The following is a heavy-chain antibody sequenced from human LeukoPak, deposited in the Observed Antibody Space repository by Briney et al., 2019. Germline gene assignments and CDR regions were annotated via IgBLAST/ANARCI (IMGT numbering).Heavy chain of an antibody. CDR3: ARHARIVGTTNYLEGYFDY. J-gene: IGHJ4*02. D-gene: IGHD1-26*01. CDR1: GYSFTSYW. V-gene: IGHV5-51*01. CDR2: IYPGDSDT. Sequence: GESLKISCKGSGYSFTSYWIGWVRQMPGKGLEWMGIIYPGDSDTRYSPSFQGQVTISADKSISTAYLQWSSLKASDTAMYYCARHARIVGTTNYLEGYFDYWGQGILVTVS.